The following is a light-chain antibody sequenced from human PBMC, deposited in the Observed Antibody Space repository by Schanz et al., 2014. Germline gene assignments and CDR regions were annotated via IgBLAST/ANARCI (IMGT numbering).Light chain of an antibody. Sequence: QSALTQPASVSGSPGQSITISCTGTSSDVGGYNYVSWYQQHPGKAPKLMIYDVNNRPSGVSNRFSGSKSGNTASLTISGPQAEDEADYYCSSYTRSSTQVFGGGTKLTVL. CDR2: DVN. V-gene: IGLV2-14*01. CDR3: SSYTRSSTQV. J-gene: IGLJ3*02. CDR1: SSDVGGYNY.